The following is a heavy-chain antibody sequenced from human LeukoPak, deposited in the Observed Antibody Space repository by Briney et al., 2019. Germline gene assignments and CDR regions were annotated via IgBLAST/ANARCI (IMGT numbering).Heavy chain of an antibody. CDR1: GGSISSGSYY. J-gene: IGHJ4*02. V-gene: IGHV4-61*02. CDR3: ARVFEN. Sequence: SETLSLTCTVSGGSISSGSYYWSWIRQPAGKGLEWIGRIYTSGSTNYNPSLKSRVTISVDTSKNHFSLKLSSVTAADTAVYYCARVFENWGQGTLVTVSS. CDR2: IYTSGST.